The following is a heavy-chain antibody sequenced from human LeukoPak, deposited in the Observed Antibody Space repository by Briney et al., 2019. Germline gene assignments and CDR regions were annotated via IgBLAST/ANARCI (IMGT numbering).Heavy chain of an antibody. J-gene: IGHJ4*02. CDR1: GGSISSSSYY. CDR3: ARSGGSYTLDVAY. Sequence: SETLSLTCTVSGGSISSSSYYWGWIRQPPGKGLEWIGSIYYSGSTYYNPSLKSRVTISVDTSKNQFSLKLSSVTAADTAVYYCARSGGSYTLDVAYWGQGILVTVSS. D-gene: IGHD1-26*01. CDR2: IYYSGST. V-gene: IGHV4-39*07.